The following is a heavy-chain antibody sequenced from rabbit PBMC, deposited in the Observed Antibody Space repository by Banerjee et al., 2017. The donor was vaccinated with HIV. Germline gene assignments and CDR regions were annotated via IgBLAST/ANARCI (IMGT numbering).Heavy chain of an antibody. V-gene: IGHV1S45*01. CDR2: IYTGSGRT. Sequence: QEQLEESGGDLVQPEGSLTLTCTASGFTLSSYWMWWVRQAPGKGLEWIGCIYTGSGRTYYASWAKGRFTISKASSTTVTLQMTSLTAADTATYFCARDLAGVIGWNFNLWGPGTLVTVS. J-gene: IGHJ4*01. CDR1: GFTLSSYW. D-gene: IGHD4-1*01. CDR3: ARDLAGVIGWNFNL.